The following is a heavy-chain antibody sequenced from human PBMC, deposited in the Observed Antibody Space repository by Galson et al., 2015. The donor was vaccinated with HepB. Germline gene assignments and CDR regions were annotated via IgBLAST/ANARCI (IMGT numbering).Heavy chain of an antibody. V-gene: IGHV3-30*04. Sequence: SLRLSCAASGFTFSSYAMHWVRQAPGKGLEWVAVISYDGSNKYYADSVKGRFTISRDNSKNTLYLQMNSLRAEDTAVYYCAKVGIAAAVYYYYYMDVWGKGTTVTVSS. CDR1: GFTFSSYA. CDR3: AKVGIAAAVYYYYYMDV. CDR2: ISYDGSNK. J-gene: IGHJ6*03. D-gene: IGHD6-13*01.